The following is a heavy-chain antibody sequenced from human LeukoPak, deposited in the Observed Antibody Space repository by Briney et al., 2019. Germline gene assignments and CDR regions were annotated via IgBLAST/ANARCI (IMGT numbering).Heavy chain of an antibody. V-gene: IGHV3-7*01. D-gene: IGHD1-26*01. J-gene: IGHJ4*02. CDR2: IKEDGSAK. CDR1: GLTFNGYW. Sequence: SGGSLRLSCAASGLTFNGYWMSWVRQAPGQGLEWVANIKEDGSAKYYVDSVKGRFIISRDNTKNSLYLQMNSLRIEDTAVYYCVPHLSSGGYSVFHNWGQGTGVTVSS. CDR3: VPHLSSGGYSVFHN.